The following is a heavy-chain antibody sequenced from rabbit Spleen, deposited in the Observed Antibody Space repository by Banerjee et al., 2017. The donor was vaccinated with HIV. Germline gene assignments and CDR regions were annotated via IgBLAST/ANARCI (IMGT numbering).Heavy chain of an antibody. D-gene: IGHD8-1*01. CDR3: ARDSGTSFSSYGMDL. Sequence: QSLEESGGDLVKPGASLTLTCTASGVSFTSNYYMCWVRQAPGKGLEWIACIDTGSSGFTYFASWAKGRFTISKTSSTTVTLQVTCLTAADTATYFCARDSGTSFSSYGMDLWGPGTLVTVS. V-gene: IGHV1S40*01. CDR2: IDTGSSGFT. J-gene: IGHJ6*01. CDR1: GVSFTSNYY.